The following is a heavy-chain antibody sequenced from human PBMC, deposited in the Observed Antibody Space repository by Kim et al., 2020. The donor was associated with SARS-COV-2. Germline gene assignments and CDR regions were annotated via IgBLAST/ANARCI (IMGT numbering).Heavy chain of an antibody. D-gene: IGHD5-12*01. CDR2: ISASGDTT. CDR1: GFTFNKYA. Sequence: GGSLRLSCAASGFTFNKYAMTWVRQAPGKGLEWVSGISASGDTTAYADSVKGRFTISRDNSKNTLYLQMNSLRTEDAARYYCAKDVYSGFDGIAEYFQHRGQGTQVTVSS. CDR3: AKDVYSGFDGIAEYFQH. V-gene: IGHV3-23*01. J-gene: IGHJ1*01.